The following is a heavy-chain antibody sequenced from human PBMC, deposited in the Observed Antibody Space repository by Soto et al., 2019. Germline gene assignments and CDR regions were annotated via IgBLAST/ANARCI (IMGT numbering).Heavy chain of an antibody. CDR2: ISGSGGST. CDR1: GFTFSSYA. Sequence: EVQLLESGGGLVQPGGSLRLSCAASGFTFSSYAMSWVRQAPGKGLEWVSAISGSGGSTYYADSVKGRFTISRDNSKNTLYLQMNSLRAEDTAVYYCSCGVAVWGRYYYMDVWGKGTTVTVSS. D-gene: IGHD3-16*01. CDR3: SCGVAVWGRYYYMDV. V-gene: IGHV3-23*01. J-gene: IGHJ6*03.